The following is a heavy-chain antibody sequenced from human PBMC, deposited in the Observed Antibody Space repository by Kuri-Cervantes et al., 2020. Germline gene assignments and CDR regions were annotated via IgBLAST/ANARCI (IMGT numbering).Heavy chain of an antibody. CDR2: ISWNSGSI. CDR1: GFTFDDYA. D-gene: IGHD5-18*01. J-gene: IGHJ4*02. V-gene: IGHV3-9*01. CDR3: ARDGYSYGQPTTPFDY. Sequence: GGSLRLSCAASGFTFDDYAMHWVRQAPGKGLEWVSGISWNSGSIGYADSVKGRFTISRDNAKNSLYLQMNSLRDEDTAVYYCARDGYSYGQPTTPFDYWGQGTLVTVSS.